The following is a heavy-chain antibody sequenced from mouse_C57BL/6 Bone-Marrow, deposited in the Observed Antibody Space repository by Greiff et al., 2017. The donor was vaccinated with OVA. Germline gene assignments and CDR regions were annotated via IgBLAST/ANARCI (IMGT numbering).Heavy chain of an antibody. Sequence: QVQLQQSGAELARPGASVKLSCKASGYTFTSYGISWVKQRTGQGLEWIGEIYPRCGNTYYDEKFKGKATLTADKSSSTAYMELRSLTSEDSAVYYCARRFHYYGSSYVDAMDYWGQGTSVTVSS. CDR1: GYTFTSYG. V-gene: IGHV1-81*01. D-gene: IGHD1-1*01. CDR3: ARRFHYYGSSYVDAMDY. CDR2: IYPRCGNT. J-gene: IGHJ4*01.